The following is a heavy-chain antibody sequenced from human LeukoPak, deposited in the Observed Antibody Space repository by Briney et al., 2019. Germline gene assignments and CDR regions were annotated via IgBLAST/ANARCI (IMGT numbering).Heavy chain of an antibody. CDR2: INPNSGGT. Sequence: ASVKVSCKASGYTFTGYYMHWVRQAPGQGLEWMGWINPNSGGTNYAQKFQGRVTMTRDTSISTAYMELSRLRSDDTAVYYCAAITMDYYYMDVWGKGTTVTVSS. CDR1: GYTFTGYY. V-gene: IGHV1-2*02. D-gene: IGHD3-10*01. J-gene: IGHJ6*03. CDR3: AAITMDYYYMDV.